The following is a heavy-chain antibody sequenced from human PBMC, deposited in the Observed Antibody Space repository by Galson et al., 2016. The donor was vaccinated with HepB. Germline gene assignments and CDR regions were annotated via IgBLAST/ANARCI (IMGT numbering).Heavy chain of an antibody. D-gene: IGHD6-19*01. V-gene: IGHV1-18*01. CDR2: ISGYDGST. CDR3: ARGFRRGRAVASGF. J-gene: IGHJ4*02. CDR1: GYIFSNFA. Sequence: SVKVSCKASGYIFSNFAISWVRQAPGQGLEWMGWISGYDGSTKSAQKFQDRVSMTIDTSTNTAYMELRSLRSDDTAMYFCARGFRRGRAVASGFWGQGTLVTVSS.